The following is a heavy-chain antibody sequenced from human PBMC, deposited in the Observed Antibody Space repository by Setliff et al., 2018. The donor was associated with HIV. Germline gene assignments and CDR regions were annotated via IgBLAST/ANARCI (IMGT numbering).Heavy chain of an antibody. CDR1: AYTFTDYF. CDR3: ARGAYYYDTSGYPRDPFDL. D-gene: IGHD3-22*01. CDR2: INPKTAAT. J-gene: IGHJ3*01. Sequence: ASVKVSCKTSAYTFTDYFVHWVRLAPGQGPEWMGWINPKTAATQYPQDFQGRVTMTSDTSTTTVYMELTRLRSDDTAVYYCARGAYYYDTSGYPRDPFDLWGQGTMVTVSS. V-gene: IGHV1-2*02.